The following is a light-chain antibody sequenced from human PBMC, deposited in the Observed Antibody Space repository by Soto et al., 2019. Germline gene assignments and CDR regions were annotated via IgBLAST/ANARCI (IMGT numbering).Light chain of an antibody. J-gene: IGLJ2*01. V-gene: IGLV3-25*02. CDR3: QSSDSSGTYVV. CDR2: KDT. CDR1: ALPKQY. Sequence: SSELTQPPSVSVSPGQMARVTCSGDALPKQYVYWYQQKPGQAPGVVIYKDTERPSGIPERFSGSSSGTTVTLTISGVQAEDEADYYCQSSDSSGTYVVFGGGTKLTV.